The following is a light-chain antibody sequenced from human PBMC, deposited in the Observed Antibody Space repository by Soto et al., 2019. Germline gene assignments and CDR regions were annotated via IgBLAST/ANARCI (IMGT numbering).Light chain of an antibody. J-gene: IGLJ1*01. V-gene: IGLV2-14*01. CDR2: EAS. Sequence: QSVLAQPASVSGSPGQSITISCTGTSSDVGGYNYVSWYQQHPGKAPKLMIYEASNRPSGVSNRFSGSKSGNTASLTISGLQAEDEADYYCSSYTSSSPLFGTGTKVTVL. CDR1: SSDVGGYNY. CDR3: SSYTSSSPL.